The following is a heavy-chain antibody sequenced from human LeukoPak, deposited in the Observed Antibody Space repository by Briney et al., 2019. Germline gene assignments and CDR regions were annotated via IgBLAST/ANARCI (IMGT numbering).Heavy chain of an antibody. J-gene: IGHJ6*03. V-gene: IGHV1-18*01. CDR1: GYTFTSYG. CDR3: ARELGYSSGWYGDYYYYMDV. CDR2: ISAYNGNT. Sequence: GASVKVSCKASGYTFTSYGISWVRQAPGQGLEWMGWISAYNGNTNYAQKLQGRVTMTTDTSTSTAYMELRSLRSDDTAVYYCARELGYSSGWYGDYYYYMDVWGKGTTVTISS. D-gene: IGHD6-19*01.